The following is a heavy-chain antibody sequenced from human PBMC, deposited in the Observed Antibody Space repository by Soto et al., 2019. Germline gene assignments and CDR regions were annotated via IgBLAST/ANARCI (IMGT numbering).Heavy chain of an antibody. CDR2: IIPIIGTA. D-gene: IGHD2-15*01. V-gene: IGHV1-69*01. Sequence: QVQLVQSGAEVKKPGSSVKVSCKASGDTFSSYPIHWVRQAPGQGLEWVGGIIPIIGTANYAQKFQGSVTITSGESTSTAYMELNSLRSEDTAVYYCARESPRAATPHWGQGTLVTVSS. J-gene: IGHJ4*02. CDR3: ARESPRAATPH. CDR1: GDTFSSYP.